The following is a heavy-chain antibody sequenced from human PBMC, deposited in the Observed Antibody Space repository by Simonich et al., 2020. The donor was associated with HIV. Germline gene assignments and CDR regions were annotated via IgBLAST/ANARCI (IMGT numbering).Heavy chain of an antibody. Sequence: QITLKESGPTLVKPTQTLTLTCTFSGFSLSTSGMRVGWIRQPPEKALEWLARIDWEDDKFYSTSLKTRLTISKDTSKNQVVLTMTNMDPVDTATYYCARTPIIRGIIVAFDIWGQGTMVTVSS. CDR1: GFSLSTSGMR. CDR2: IDWEDDK. V-gene: IGHV2-70*04. CDR3: ARTPIIRGIIVAFDI. D-gene: IGHD3-10*01. J-gene: IGHJ3*02.